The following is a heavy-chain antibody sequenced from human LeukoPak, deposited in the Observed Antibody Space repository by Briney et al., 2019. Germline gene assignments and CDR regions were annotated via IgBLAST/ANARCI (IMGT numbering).Heavy chain of an antibody. J-gene: IGHJ4*02. D-gene: IGHD3-22*01. CDR2: IYYSGST. V-gene: IGHV4-4*02. Sequence: MSSGTLSLTCAVSGGSISSNNWWSWVRQPPGKGLEWIGNIYYSGSTNYNPSLKSRVTISVDTSKNQFSLRLSSVTAADTAVYYCARVTGYMIEDYFDYWGQGTLVTVSS. CDR3: ARVTGYMIEDYFDY. CDR1: GGSISSNNW.